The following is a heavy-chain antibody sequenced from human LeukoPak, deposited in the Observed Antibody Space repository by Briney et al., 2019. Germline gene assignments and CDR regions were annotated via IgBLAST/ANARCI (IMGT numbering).Heavy chain of an antibody. V-gene: IGHV3-23*01. J-gene: IGHJ6*02. D-gene: IGHD3-10*01. CDR3: ARDPVVRGVIMGYYYYGMDV. CDR1: GFTSSSYA. CDR2: ISGSGGST. Sequence: QPGGSLRLSCAASGFTSSSYAMSWVRQAPGKGLEWVSAISGSGGSTYYADSVKGRFTISRDNSKNTLYLQMSSLRSEDTAVYYCARDPVVRGVIMGYYYYGMDVWGQGTTVTVSS.